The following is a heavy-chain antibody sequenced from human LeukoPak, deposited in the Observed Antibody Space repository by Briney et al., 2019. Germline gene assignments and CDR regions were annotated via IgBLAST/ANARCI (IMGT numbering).Heavy chain of an antibody. Sequence: GGSLILSCAASAFTFSSHSMNWVRQAPGKGLEWLSYISSSSGTIYYADSVKGRFTISRDNAKNSLYLQMNSLRAEDTAVYYCAKDHVLLWFGELSYYGMDVWGQGTTVTVSS. D-gene: IGHD3-10*01. CDR2: ISSSSGTI. CDR3: AKDHVLLWFGELSYYGMDV. CDR1: AFTFSSHS. V-gene: IGHV3-48*04. J-gene: IGHJ6*02.